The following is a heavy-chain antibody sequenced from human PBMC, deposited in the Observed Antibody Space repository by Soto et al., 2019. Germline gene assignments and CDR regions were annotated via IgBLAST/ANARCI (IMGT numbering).Heavy chain of an antibody. CDR2: IYYSGST. Sequence: PSETLSLTCTVSGGSISSSSYYWGWIRQPPGKGLEWIGSIYYSGSTYYNPSLKSRVTIPIDTSKNQFSLKVRSVTAADTAVYYCARLGCSSTACPLDYWGQGTLVTVSS. CDR1: GGSISSSSYY. J-gene: IGHJ4*02. D-gene: IGHD2-2*01. V-gene: IGHV4-39*01. CDR3: ARLGCSSTACPLDY.